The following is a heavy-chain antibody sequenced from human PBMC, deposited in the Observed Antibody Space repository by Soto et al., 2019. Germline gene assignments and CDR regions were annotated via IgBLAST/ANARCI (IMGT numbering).Heavy chain of an antibody. CDR2: INHSGST. CDR1: GGSFSGYY. J-gene: IGHJ4*02. V-gene: IGHV4-34*01. CDR3: ARVTGTIFGVAPASFDY. Sequence: QVQLQQWGAGLLKPSETLSLTCAVYGGSFSGYYWSWIRQPPGKGLEWIGEINHSGSTNYNPSLKSRVTISVDTSKNQFSLKLSSVTAADTAVYYCARVTGTIFGVAPASFDYWGQGTLVTVSS. D-gene: IGHD3-3*01.